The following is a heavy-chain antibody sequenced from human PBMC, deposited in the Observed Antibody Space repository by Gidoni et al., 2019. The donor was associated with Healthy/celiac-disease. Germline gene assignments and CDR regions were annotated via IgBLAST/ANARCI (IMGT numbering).Heavy chain of an antibody. CDR1: GYTFTSYY. V-gene: IGHV1-46*01. D-gene: IGHD6-13*01. Sequence: VQLVQSGAEVQTPAASLQVSFHVFGYTFTSYYMHWVRQAPGHGLEWMGIINPSGGSTSNAQKIQGRATMTRDTTTSTVYMELSSLGSEDTAVYYWARQFRIAAAGVDYWGQGTLVTVSS. CDR2: INPSGGST. J-gene: IGHJ4*02. CDR3: ARQFRIAAAGVDY.